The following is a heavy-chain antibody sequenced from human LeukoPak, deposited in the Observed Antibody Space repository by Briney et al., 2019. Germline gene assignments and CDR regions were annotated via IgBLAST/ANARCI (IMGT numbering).Heavy chain of an antibody. J-gene: IGHJ1*01. CDR1: GGSISSSSYY. V-gene: IGHV4-39*07. CDR3: ARVVSGTVALDD. D-gene: IGHD1-14*01. Sequence: PSETLSLTCTVSGGSISSSSYYWGWIRQPPGKGLEWIGSIYYSGSTYYNPSLKSRVTISVDTSKNQFSLKLSSVTAADTAVYFCARVVSGTVALDDWGQGTLVTVSS. CDR2: IYYSGST.